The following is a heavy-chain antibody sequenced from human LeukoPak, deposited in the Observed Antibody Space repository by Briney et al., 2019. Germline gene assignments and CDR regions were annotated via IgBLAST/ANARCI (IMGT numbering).Heavy chain of an antibody. D-gene: IGHD3-16*01. CDR2: ISGDGSVT. J-gene: IGHJ4*02. V-gene: IGHV3-43*02. CDR1: GFSFHDYA. CDR3: AKDPSASWGSDGYRDY. Sequence: GGSLRLSCAASGFSFHDYAMHWLRQAPGRGLEWVSLISGDGSVTYYADSVKGRFTISRDNSKNSLYLQMDSLRPKDTALYYCAKDPSASWGSDGYRDYWGQGTRVTVSS.